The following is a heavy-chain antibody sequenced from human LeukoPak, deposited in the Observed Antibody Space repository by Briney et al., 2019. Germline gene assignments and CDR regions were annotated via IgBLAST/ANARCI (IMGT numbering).Heavy chain of an antibody. J-gene: IGHJ4*02. CDR1: GFTFSRHG. V-gene: IGHV3-23*01. D-gene: IGHD4-17*01. CDR3: ATAIMTTVKRGDY. CDR2: ISPSGDIK. Sequence: PGGSLRLSCVASGFTFSRHGMNWVRQAPGKGLEWVSGISPSGDIKYYVDSVKGRFTVSRDNSKNTLYLQMNSLRAEDTAVYYCATAIMTTVKRGDYWGQGTLVTVSS.